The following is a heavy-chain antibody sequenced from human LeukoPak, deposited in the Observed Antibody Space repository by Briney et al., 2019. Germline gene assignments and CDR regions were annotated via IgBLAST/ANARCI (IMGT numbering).Heavy chain of an antibody. CDR3: ARIAGSTVTTPDDAFDI. CDR2: IYYSGST. CDR1: GGSISSTTYY. V-gene: IGHV4-61*05. D-gene: IGHD4-17*01. J-gene: IGHJ3*02. Sequence: PSETLSLTCTVSGGSISSTTYYWGWIRQPPGKGLEWIGYIYYSGSTNYNPSLKSRVTISVDTSKNQFSLKLSSVTAADTAVYYCARIAGSTVTTPDDAFDIWGQGTMVTVSS.